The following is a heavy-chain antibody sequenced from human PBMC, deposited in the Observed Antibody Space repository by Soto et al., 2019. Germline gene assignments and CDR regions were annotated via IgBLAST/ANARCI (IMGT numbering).Heavy chain of an antibody. V-gene: IGHV2-5*02. Sequence: QITLKESGPALVRPTHALTLTCTFSGFSLTTSGVGVAWIRQPPGKALECLALVYWDGDERFNPSLRNRLTLTKDTSKNRVVLTMTNMDPVDTGTYYCAHRGGCSAASCFSNYFDAWGQGALVTVSS. D-gene: IGHD2-15*01. CDR2: VYWDGDE. CDR1: GFSLTTSGVG. CDR3: AHRGGCSAASCFSNYFDA. J-gene: IGHJ5*02.